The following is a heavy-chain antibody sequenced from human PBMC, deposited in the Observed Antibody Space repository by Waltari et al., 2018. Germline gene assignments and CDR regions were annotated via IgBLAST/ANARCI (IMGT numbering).Heavy chain of an antibody. CDR3: ARVSGVYYFDY. Sequence: QVQLQESGPGLVKPSETLSLTCGVSGYSITTGYYWGWIRQPPGKGPEWIGSLYHSGSAYYHPSFKSRVSMSVATSKNHFSLEVTSVTAADTAIHFCARVSGVYYFDYWGQGNLVTVS. V-gene: IGHV4-38-2*01. CDR1: GYSITTGYY. D-gene: IGHD2-8*01. CDR2: LYHSGSA. J-gene: IGHJ4*02.